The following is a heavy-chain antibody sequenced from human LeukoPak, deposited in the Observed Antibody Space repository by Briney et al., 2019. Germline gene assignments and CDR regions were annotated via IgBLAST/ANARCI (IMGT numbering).Heavy chain of an antibody. J-gene: IGHJ6*03. CDR3: AKDGSSSTGYSSGWHYYYYYYMDV. V-gene: IGHV3-30*18. CDR1: GFTFSSYG. CDR2: ISYDGSNK. Sequence: GRSLRLSCAASGFTFSSYGMHWVRQAPGKGLEWVAVISYDGSNKYYADSVKGRFTISRDNSKNTLYLQMNSLRAEDTAVYYCAKDGSSSTGYSSGWHYYYYYYMDVWGKGTTVTVSS. D-gene: IGHD6-19*01.